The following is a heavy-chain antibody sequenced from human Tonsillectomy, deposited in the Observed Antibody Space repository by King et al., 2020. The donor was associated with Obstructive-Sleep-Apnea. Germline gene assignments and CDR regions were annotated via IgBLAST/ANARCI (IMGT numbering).Heavy chain of an antibody. CDR1: GFTFSDHY. D-gene: IGHD6-19*01. J-gene: IGHJ4*02. Sequence: VQLVESGGGLVKPGGSLRLSCAASGFTFSDHYMSWIRQAPGKGLEWVSYISSSSSYTNYSDSVKGRFTISRDNAKNSLYLQMNSLRAEDTAVYYCARATVVAGTSGPFDYWGQGTLVTVSS. CDR2: ISSSSSYT. CDR3: ARATVVAGTSGPFDY. V-gene: IGHV3-11*06.